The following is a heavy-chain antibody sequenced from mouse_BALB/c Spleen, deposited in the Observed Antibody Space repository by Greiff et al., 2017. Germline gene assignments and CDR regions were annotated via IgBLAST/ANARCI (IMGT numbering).Heavy chain of an antibody. CDR1: GFNIKDTY. CDR3: ARDGNYRFDY. V-gene: IGHV14-3*02. CDR2: IDPANGNT. J-gene: IGHJ2*01. D-gene: IGHD2-1*01. Sequence: VHVKQSGAELVKPGASVKLSCTASGFNIKDTYMHWVKQRPEQGLEWIGRIDPANGNTKYDPKFQGKATITADTSSNTAYLQLSSLTSEDTAVYYCARDGNYRFDYWGQGTTLTVSS.